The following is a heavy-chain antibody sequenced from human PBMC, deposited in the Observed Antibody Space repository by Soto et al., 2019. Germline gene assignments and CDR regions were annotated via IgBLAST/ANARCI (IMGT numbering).Heavy chain of an antibody. CDR2: ISSISSYI. CDR3: AREGLIRGWYSATYNWFYP. Sequence: EVQLVESGGGLVKPGGSLRLSCAASGFTFSSYSMNWVLQAPGKGLEWVSSISSISSYIYYADSVKGRFTISRDNAKNSPYLQMNRLRADDTAVYYCAREGLIRGWYSATYNWFYPWGKGTLVTVSS. J-gene: IGHJ5*02. CDR1: GFTFSSYS. D-gene: IGHD6-19*01. V-gene: IGHV3-21*01.